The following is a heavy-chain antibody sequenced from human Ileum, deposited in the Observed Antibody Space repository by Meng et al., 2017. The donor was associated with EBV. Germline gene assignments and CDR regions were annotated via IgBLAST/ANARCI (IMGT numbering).Heavy chain of an antibody. V-gene: IGHV4-4*02. J-gene: IGHJ4*02. Sequence: QGQLEGSGPGLVNPSGTLSLTCAVSGGSISVINWWSWVRQSTEKGLEWIGEMSDSGITHYNPSLKSRVTISADKSNNQFSLKLTSVTSADTAVYFCAKNGEKYFEYWGQGTLVTVSS. CDR1: GGSISVINW. CDR3: AKNGEKYFEY. CDR2: MSDSGIT.